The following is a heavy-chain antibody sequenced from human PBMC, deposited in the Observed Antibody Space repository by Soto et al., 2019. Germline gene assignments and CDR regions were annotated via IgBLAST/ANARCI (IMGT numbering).Heavy chain of an antibody. CDR3: AKPSAYGDFAGSFDS. J-gene: IGHJ4*02. Sequence: GGSLRLSCVASGFTFNNYAMNWVRQAPGKGLEWVPNIGGRGGNTFYADSMRGRFTISRDNSKNTVYLQMNNLRVDDSATYYCAKPSAYGDFAGSFDSWGQGTLVTVSS. D-gene: IGHD4-17*01. V-gene: IGHV3-23*01. CDR1: GFTFNNYA. CDR2: IGGRGGNT.